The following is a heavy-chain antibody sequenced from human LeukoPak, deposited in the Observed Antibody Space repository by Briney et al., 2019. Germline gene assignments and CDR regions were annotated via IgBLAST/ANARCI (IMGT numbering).Heavy chain of an antibody. CDR3: ARDLLRGGYGDYLNLDY. D-gene: IGHD4-17*01. CDR1: GGTFSSYA. Sequence: SVKVSCKASGGTFSSYAISWVRQAPGQGLEWMGGIIPIFGTANYAQKFQGRVTITTDGSTSTAYMELSSLRSEDTAVYYCARDLLRGGYGDYLNLDYWGQGTLVTVSS. CDR2: IIPIFGTA. V-gene: IGHV1-69*05. J-gene: IGHJ4*02.